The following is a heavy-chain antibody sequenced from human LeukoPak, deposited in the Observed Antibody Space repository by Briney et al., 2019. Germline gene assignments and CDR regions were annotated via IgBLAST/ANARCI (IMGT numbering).Heavy chain of an antibody. Sequence: GGSLRLSCAASGFTFRSYSMNWVRQAPGKGLEWVSYITSGSSPIYYADSVKGRFTFSRDNAKNSLYLQMNSLRDEDTAVYYCARRAYGDDSFDYWGQGTLVTVSS. CDR3: ARRAYGDDSFDY. V-gene: IGHV3-48*02. D-gene: IGHD4-17*01. CDR2: ITSGSSPI. CDR1: GFTFRSYS. J-gene: IGHJ4*02.